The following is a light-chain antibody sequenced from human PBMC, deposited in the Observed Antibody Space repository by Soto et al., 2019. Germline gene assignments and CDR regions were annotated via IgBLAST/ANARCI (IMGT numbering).Light chain of an antibody. J-gene: IGKJ2*01. V-gene: IGKV3-15*01. Sequence: EIVMTQSPDTLSVSPGERATLSCRASESISSNLAWYQQKPGQAPRLLMYGASTRATGIPARFSGSGSGTEFTLTISSLQSADFAVYFCQQYNNGPETFGQGTKVDIK. CDR3: QQYNNGPET. CDR2: GAS. CDR1: ESISSN.